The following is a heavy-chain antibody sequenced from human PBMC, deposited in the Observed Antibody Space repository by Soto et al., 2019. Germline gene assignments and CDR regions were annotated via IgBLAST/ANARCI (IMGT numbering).Heavy chain of an antibody. CDR2: ISSSSSYI. J-gene: IGHJ6*02. V-gene: IGHV3-21*01. D-gene: IGHD3-3*01. CDR3: AGILTGVVIIGHSYHYGLDV. CDR1: GFILSSYS. Sequence: PWGSLRLSCAASGFILSSYSMNWVRQVPGKGLEWVSSISSSSSYIYYAYSVKGRFTISRDNAKNSVSLQMNSLRAEDTAVYYCAGILTGVVIIGHSYHYGLDVWGQGTTVTVSS.